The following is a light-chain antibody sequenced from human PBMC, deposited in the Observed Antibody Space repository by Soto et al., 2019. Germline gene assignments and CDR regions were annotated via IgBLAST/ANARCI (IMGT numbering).Light chain of an antibody. CDR1: QGISSY. CDR3: QQYYSYPQT. Sequence: IQMTQSPSSLSVSVGDRVTITCRASQGISSYLAWYQQKPGKAPKLLIYAASTLQSGVPSRFSGSGSGTDFTLTISCLQSEDFATYYCQQYYSYPQTFGQGTKVDIK. V-gene: IGKV1-8*01. CDR2: AAS. J-gene: IGKJ1*01.